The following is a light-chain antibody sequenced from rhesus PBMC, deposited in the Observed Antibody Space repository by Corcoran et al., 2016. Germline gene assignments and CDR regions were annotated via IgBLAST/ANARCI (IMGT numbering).Light chain of an antibody. J-gene: IGKJ2*01. CDR1: QRISSW. V-gene: IGKV1S11*01. Sequence: DIQMTQSPSSLSASVGDTVTTTCRARQRISSWLAWYQQKPGKALKLLIYAAFSLQSGAPSRFSGSGSGAECTLTFSSLRPYDFTTSFCHQDNSNPYSFGQGAKVEIK. CDR3: HQDNSNPYS. CDR2: AAF.